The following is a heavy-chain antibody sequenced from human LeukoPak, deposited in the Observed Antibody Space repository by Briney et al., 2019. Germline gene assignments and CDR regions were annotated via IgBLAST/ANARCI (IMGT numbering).Heavy chain of an antibody. CDR2: IYTSGST. CDR3: ARGISDNVDY. D-gene: IGHD1-26*01. V-gene: IGHV4-61*02. J-gene: IGHJ4*02. Sequence: PSETLSLTCTVSGGSISSGDYYWRWIRQPAGKGLEWIGRIYTSGSTNYNPSLKSRVTMSVDTSKNQFSLKLSSVTAADTAVYYCARGISDNVDYWGQGTLVTVSS. CDR1: GGSISSGDYY.